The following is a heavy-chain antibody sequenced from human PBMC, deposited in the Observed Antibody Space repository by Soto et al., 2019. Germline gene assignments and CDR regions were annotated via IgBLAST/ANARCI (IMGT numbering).Heavy chain of an antibody. CDR3: ARRYCRSVSCYLDY. V-gene: IGHV5-51*01. D-gene: IGHD2-2*01. CDR1: GGSSSDYG. Sequence: ESLRISCKGAGGSSSDYGSGWMRKMTGKGLEWMGIVYPGDSDIRYSPSFQGQVTISADRSISTAYLQWSGLKASDTAMYYCARRYCRSVSCYLDYWGQGTLVTVSS. J-gene: IGHJ4*02. CDR2: VYPGDSDI.